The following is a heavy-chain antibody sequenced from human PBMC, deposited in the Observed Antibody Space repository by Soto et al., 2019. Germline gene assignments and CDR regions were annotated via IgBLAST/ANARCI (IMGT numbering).Heavy chain of an antibody. V-gene: IGHV3-64D*06. J-gene: IGHJ4*02. D-gene: IGHD2-21*01. CDR2: ISSNGGST. CDR3: VNDKGGSCWFDY. Sequence: GGSLRLSCSASGFTFSSYAMHWVRQAPGKGLEYVSAISSNGGSTKYADAAKGRFTITRDNYKKTLNLQKSSLRAEDTAVYYCVNDKGGSCWFDYWGQGALVTVSS. CDR1: GFTFSSYA.